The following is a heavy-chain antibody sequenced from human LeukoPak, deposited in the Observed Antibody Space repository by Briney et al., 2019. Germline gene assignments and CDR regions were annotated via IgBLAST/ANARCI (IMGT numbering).Heavy chain of an antibody. Sequence: PGGSLRLSCAASGFTFSSYWMHWVRQAPGKGLVWVSRINSDGSSTSYADSVKGRFTISRDNAKNTLYLQMNSLRAEDTAVYYCAKGDGYCSSTSCYYYYYGMDVWGQGTTVTVSS. CDR1: GFTFSSYW. CDR3: AKGDGYCSSTSCYYYYYGMDV. D-gene: IGHD2-2*01. V-gene: IGHV3-74*01. J-gene: IGHJ6*02. CDR2: INSDGSST.